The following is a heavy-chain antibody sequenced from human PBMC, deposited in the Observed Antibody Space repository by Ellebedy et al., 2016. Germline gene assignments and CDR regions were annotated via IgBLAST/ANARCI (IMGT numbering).Heavy chain of an antibody. CDR2: ISSSSSYI. CDR1: GFTFSSYS. J-gene: IGHJ3*02. CDR3: ARDCIIRSRLGKAVMDAFDI. D-gene: IGHD7-27*01. Sequence: GESLKISXAASGFTFSSYSMNWVRQAPGKGLEWVSSISSSSSYIYYADSVKGRFTISRDNAKNSLYLQMNSLRAEDTAVYYCARDCIIRSRLGKAVMDAFDIWGQGTMVTVSS. V-gene: IGHV3-21*01.